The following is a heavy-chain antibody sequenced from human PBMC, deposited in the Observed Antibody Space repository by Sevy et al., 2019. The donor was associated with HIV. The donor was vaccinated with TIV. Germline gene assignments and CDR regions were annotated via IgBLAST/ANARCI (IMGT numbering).Heavy chain of an antibody. V-gene: IGHV3-33*03. CDR3: ARESARVIVPTAGFDS. CDR2: LLYNDRTE. J-gene: IGHJ5*01. D-gene: IGHD2-15*01. CDR1: GFSVRSFS. Sequence: GGSLRLSCSASGFSVRSFSMHWVRQAPGKGLEWVAALLYNDRTEEYADSVKGRFTISRDNSKNTLNLEMNSLRVEDTALYFCARESARVIVPTAGFDSWGQGVLVTVSS.